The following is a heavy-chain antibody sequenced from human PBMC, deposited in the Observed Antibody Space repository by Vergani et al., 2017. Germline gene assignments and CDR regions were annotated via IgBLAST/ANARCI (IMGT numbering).Heavy chain of an antibody. CDR3: AREAYDIWTGYHHDY. V-gene: IGHV4-4*07. J-gene: IGHJ4*02. Sequence: QVQLQESGPGLVKPSETLSLTCTVSGGSISSYYWSWIRQPAGKGLEWIGRIYTSGSTNYNPSLKSRVTMSVDTSKNQFSLKLSSVTAADTAVYYCAREAYDIWTGYHHDYWGQGTLVTVSS. CDR2: IYTSGST. D-gene: IGHD3-9*01. CDR1: GGSISSYY.